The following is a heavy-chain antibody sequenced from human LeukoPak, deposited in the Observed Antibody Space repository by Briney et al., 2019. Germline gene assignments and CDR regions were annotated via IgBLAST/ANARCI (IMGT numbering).Heavy chain of an antibody. J-gene: IGHJ4*02. D-gene: IGHD3-3*01. V-gene: IGHV6-1*01. Sequence: SQTLSLTCAISGDSVSSKSVAWNWIRQSPSRGLEWLGRTYYRSNWYNDYAVSVKSRITINPDTSKNQFSLQLNSVTPEDTAVYYCARGRFLQYLLPFDYWGQGTLVTVSS. CDR2: TYYRSNWYN. CDR1: GDSVSSKSVA. CDR3: ARGRFLQYLLPFDY.